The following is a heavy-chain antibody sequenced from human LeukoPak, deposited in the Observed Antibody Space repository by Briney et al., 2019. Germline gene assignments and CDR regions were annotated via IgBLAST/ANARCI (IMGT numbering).Heavy chain of an antibody. V-gene: IGHV3-21*04. CDR1: GFTFSSYS. D-gene: IGHD1-14*01. CDR3: AKATGYLL. Sequence: GGSLRLSCAASGFTFSSYSMTWVRQAPGKGLEWVSSISRSSSHKYYAGSVKGRFTISRDNAKNSLYLQMNSLRAEDTAVYYCAKATGYLLWGQGTLVTVSS. J-gene: IGHJ4*02. CDR2: ISRSSSHK.